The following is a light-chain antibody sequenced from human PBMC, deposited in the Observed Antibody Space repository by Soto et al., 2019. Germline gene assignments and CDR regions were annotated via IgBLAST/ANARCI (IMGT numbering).Light chain of an antibody. V-gene: IGLV1-40*01. Sequence: QSVLRQPPPVSGALGQRVTISCTGSSSNIGAGYDVHWYQHLPGTAPKLLIYGNTNRPSGVPDRFSGSKSGISASLVITGLQAEDEVDYYCQSYDSSLSGVVFGAGTKLTVL. CDR3: QSYDSSLSGVV. J-gene: IGLJ2*01. CDR2: GNT. CDR1: SSNIGAGYD.